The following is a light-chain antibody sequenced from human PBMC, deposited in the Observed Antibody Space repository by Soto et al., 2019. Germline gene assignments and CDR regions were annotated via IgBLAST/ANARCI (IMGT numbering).Light chain of an antibody. Sequence: QSVLTQPPSVSAAPGQKVTISCSGSSTNIGSDFVSWYQQLPGTAPQLLIYENNKRPSGIPDRCSGSKSATSATLGITGLLTGDEADYYCAAWDTSLSGGVFGGGTKLTVL. CDR1: STNIGSDF. CDR2: ENN. CDR3: AAWDTSLSGGV. J-gene: IGLJ3*02. V-gene: IGLV1-51*02.